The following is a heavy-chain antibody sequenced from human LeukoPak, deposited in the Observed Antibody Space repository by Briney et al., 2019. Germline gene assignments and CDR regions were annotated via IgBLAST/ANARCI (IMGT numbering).Heavy chain of an antibody. J-gene: IGHJ3*02. Sequence: SVKVSCKASGGTFSSYAISWVRQAPGQGLEWMGGIIPIFGTANYAQKFQGRVTITADKSTSTAYMELSSLRSEDTAVYYCAREGAPTLNAFDIWGQGTMVTVSS. CDR3: AREGAPTLNAFDI. D-gene: IGHD4-11*01. V-gene: IGHV1-69*06. CDR2: IIPIFGTA. CDR1: GGTFSSYA.